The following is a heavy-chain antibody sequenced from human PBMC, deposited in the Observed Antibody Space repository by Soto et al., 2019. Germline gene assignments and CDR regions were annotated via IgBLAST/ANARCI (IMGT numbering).Heavy chain of an antibody. J-gene: IGHJ4*02. D-gene: IGHD7-27*01. CDR2: IAPGNGNT. CDR1: GYTFTGYY. Sequence: ASVKVSCKASGYTFTGYYIHWVRQAPGQSLELLGWIAPGNGNTKYSQKFQGRVTITRDTSATTAYMELSSLRSEDTAVYYCAKGSRMGTPDYWGQGTLVTVSS. V-gene: IGHV1-3*01. CDR3: AKGSRMGTPDY.